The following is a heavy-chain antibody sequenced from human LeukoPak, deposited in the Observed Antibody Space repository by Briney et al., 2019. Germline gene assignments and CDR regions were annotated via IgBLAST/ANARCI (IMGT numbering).Heavy chain of an antibody. CDR3: ARDYPIDWLSDVDY. D-gene: IGHD3-9*01. CDR1: GFIVSRNY. CDR2: LYSNGNR. J-gene: IGHJ4*02. V-gene: IGHV3-53*01. Sequence: GGSLRLSCAASGFIVSRNYMGWVRQAPGKGLEWVSVLYSNGNRHYADSLRDRFTISRDNAKNSLYLQMNSLRAEDTAVYYCARDYPIDWLSDVDYWGQGTLVTVSS.